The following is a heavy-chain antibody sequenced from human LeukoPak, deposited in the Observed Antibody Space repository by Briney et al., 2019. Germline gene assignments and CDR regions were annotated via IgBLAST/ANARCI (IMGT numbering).Heavy chain of an antibody. CDR2: INPNSGGT. Sequence: ASVKVSCKASGGTFSSYAISWVRQAPGQGLEWMGWINPNSGGTNYAQKFQGRVTMTRDTSISTAYMELSRLRSDDTAVYYCARGTIVGATDFDHWGQGTLVTVSS. V-gene: IGHV1-2*02. CDR1: GGTFSSYA. J-gene: IGHJ4*02. D-gene: IGHD1-26*01. CDR3: ARGTIVGATDFDH.